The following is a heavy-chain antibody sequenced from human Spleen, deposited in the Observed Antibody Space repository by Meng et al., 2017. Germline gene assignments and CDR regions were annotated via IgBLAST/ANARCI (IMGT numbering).Heavy chain of an antibody. J-gene: IGHJ4*02. CDR2: IYHSGST. V-gene: IGHV4-38-2*01. CDR3: ARGGGQWLVHRFSAIDY. CDR1: GYSISSGYY. D-gene: IGHD6-19*01. Sequence: SETLSLTCAVSGYSISSGYYWGWIRQPPGKGLEWIGSIYHSGSTYYNPSLKSRVTISVDTSKNQFSLKLESVTAADTAVYYCARGGGQWLVHRFSAIDYWDQGMLVTVSS.